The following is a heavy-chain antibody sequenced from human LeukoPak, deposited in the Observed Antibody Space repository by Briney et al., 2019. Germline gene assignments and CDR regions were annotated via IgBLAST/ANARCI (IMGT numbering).Heavy chain of an antibody. CDR1: GGSISSYY. CDR2: IYYSGST. V-gene: IGHV4-59*01. Sequence: SETLSLTCTVSGGSISSYYWIWIRQPPGKGLECIGDIYYSGSTNYNPSLKSRVTISVDTSKNQFSLKLSSVTAADTAVYYCARVESGYGDYLHTALAEYFQHWGQGTLVTVSS. CDR3: ARVESGYGDYLHTALAEYFQH. J-gene: IGHJ1*01. D-gene: IGHD4-17*01.